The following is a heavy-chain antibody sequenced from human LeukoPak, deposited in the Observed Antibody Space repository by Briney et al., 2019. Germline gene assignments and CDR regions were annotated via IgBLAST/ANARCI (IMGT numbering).Heavy chain of an antibody. Sequence: GGSLRLSCAASGFTFSSYAMHWVRQAPGKGLEWVAVISYDGSNKYYAGSVKGRFTISRDNSKNTLYLQMNSLRAEDTAVYYCAKDYDFWSGYSDYFDYWGQGTLVTVSS. D-gene: IGHD3-3*01. CDR2: ISYDGSNK. CDR1: GFTFSSYA. CDR3: AKDYDFWSGYSDYFDY. J-gene: IGHJ4*02. V-gene: IGHV3-30-3*01.